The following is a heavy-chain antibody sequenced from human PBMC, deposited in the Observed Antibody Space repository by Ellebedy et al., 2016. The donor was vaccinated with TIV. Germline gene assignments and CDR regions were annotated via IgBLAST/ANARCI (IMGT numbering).Heavy chain of an antibody. CDR2: INQDGGDT. CDR1: GFSFSSYW. CDR3: ARAGEKWELNY. J-gene: IGHJ4*02. D-gene: IGHD1-26*01. V-gene: IGHV3-7*03. Sequence: GGSLRLSCAASGFSFSSYWMAWVRQAPGKGLEWVANINQDGGDTYYVDSLRGRFTISRDNAKNSLYLQMNSLGVEDTAVYYCARAGEKWELNYWGQGALVTVSS.